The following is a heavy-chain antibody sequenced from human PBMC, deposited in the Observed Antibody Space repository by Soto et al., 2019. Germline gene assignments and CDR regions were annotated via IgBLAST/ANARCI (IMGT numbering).Heavy chain of an antibody. CDR3: ARDRPGNRYYLDY. V-gene: IGHV3-74*01. CDR2: INTDGSDT. CDR1: GFTFSSDW. D-gene: IGHD3-10*01. Sequence: EVQLVESGGGLVQPGGSLRLSCAASGFTFSSDWMHWVRQAPGKGLEWVSRINTDGSDTSYADSVKGRFTISRDNAKNTLYLQMNSLRAEDTAVYHCARDRPGNRYYLDYWGQGNMVTVSS. J-gene: IGHJ4*02.